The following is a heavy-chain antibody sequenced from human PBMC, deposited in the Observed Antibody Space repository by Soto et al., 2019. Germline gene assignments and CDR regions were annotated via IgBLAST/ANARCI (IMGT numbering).Heavy chain of an antibody. Sequence: SETLSLTCSVSGGSVSDKTYYWSWIRQPPGKRLEWIGYVYYSGTTNYNPSLKSRVTISVDLSKNRFSLRLSSVTTADMALYYCARTTAVPNTLRSRYFFDYWGQGTLVTV. CDR1: GGSVSDKTYY. D-gene: IGHD4-17*01. V-gene: IGHV4-61*01. CDR3: ARTTAVPNTLRSRYFFDY. J-gene: IGHJ4*02. CDR2: VYYSGTT.